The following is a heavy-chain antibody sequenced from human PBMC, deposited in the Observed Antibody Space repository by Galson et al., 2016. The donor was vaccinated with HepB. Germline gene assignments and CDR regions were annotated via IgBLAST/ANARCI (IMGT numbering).Heavy chain of an antibody. D-gene: IGHD4-23*01. Sequence: SETLSLTCAVSGDSINNRNWWSWVRQAPGKGLQWIGEVYHTGSTNYDPSLRSRVRISVDKSKNEISLNLTSVAAAATAVYYCARVPGKASTHPPYHFYYYAMDVWGAGTTVVVSS. CDR2: VYHTGST. CDR1: GDSINNRNW. J-gene: IGHJ6*04. V-gene: IGHV4-4*02. CDR3: ARVPGKASTHPPYHFYYYAMDV.